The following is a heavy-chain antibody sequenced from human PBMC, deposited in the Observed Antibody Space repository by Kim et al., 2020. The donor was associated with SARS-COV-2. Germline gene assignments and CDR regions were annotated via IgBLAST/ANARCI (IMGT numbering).Heavy chain of an antibody. V-gene: IGHV4-39*01. Sequence: SETLSLTCTVSGGSISSSSYYWGWIRQPPGKGLEWIGSIYYSGSTYYNPSLKSRVTISVDTSKNQFSLKLSSVTAADTAVYYCARHVPTTVTVGGYFDYWGQGTLVTVSS. CDR2: IYYSGST. D-gene: IGHD4-17*01. CDR1: GGSISSSSYY. J-gene: IGHJ4*02. CDR3: ARHVPTTVTVGGYFDY.